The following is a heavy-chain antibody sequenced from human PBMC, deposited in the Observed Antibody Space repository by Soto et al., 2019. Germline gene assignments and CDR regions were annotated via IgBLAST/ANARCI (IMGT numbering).Heavy chain of an antibody. Sequence: QVQLVQSGAEVKKPGASVKVSCKASGYTFTSYYMHWVRQAPGQGLEWMGIINPSGGSTSYAQKFQGRVTMTRNTSTSTVYMELSSLRSEDTAVYYCARDEAAGNAFDIWRQGTMVTVSS. D-gene: IGHD6-13*01. V-gene: IGHV1-46*03. CDR3: ARDEAAGNAFDI. CDR1: GYTFTSYY. J-gene: IGHJ3*02. CDR2: INPSGGST.